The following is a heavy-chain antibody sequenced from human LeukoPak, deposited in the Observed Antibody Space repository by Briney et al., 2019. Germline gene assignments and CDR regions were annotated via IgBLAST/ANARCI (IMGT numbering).Heavy chain of an antibody. V-gene: IGHV4-59*12. D-gene: IGHD3-9*01. CDR2: VHYSGST. J-gene: IGHJ4*02. CDR1: GVSIFSSY. Sequence: PSETLSLTCTVSGVSIFSSYWYWVRQPPGKGLEWIGYVHYSGSTNYSPSLKSRVTMSVDTSKSQFSLKLSSATAADAAVYYCATGRSIRYFDYWGQGTLLTVSS. CDR3: ATGRSIRYFDY.